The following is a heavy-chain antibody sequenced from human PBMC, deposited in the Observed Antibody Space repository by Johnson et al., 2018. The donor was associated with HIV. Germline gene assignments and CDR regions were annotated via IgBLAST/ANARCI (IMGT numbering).Heavy chain of an antibody. Sequence: QVQLVESGGGVVQPGRSLRLSCAASGLTFSSYAMHWVRQAPGKGLEWVAVISYDGSNKYYADSVKGRFTISRDNSKNTLYLQMNSLRAEDTAVYYCAREFLYGDYQDAFDIWGQGTMVTVSS. V-gene: IGHV3-30-3*01. CDR1: GLTFSSYA. CDR3: AREFLYGDYQDAFDI. J-gene: IGHJ3*02. D-gene: IGHD4-17*01. CDR2: ISYDGSNK.